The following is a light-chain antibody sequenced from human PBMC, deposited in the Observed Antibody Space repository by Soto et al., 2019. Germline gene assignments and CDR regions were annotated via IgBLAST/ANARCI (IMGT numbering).Light chain of an antibody. CDR2: ENN. CDR3: QSYDSSLSGYV. V-gene: IGLV1-40*01. J-gene: IGLJ1*01. Sequence: QSVLTQPPSVSEAPGQRVTISCTGSSSNIGAGYEAHWYQQLPGTAPKLLIYENNNRPSGVPDRSSGSKSGTSASLAITGLQAGDESEYYSQSYDSSLSGYVFGTGTKLTVL. CDR1: SSNIGAGYE.